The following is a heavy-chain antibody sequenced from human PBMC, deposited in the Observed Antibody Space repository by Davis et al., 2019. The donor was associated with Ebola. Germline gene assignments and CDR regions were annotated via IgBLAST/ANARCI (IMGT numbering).Heavy chain of an antibody. J-gene: IGHJ4*02. CDR3: ARDVRGITGPSEY. V-gene: IGHV1-18*01. Sequence: ASVKVSCKASGHTFSNYDINWVRQGTGQGLEWMGWISTYNGNTNYAQKVQGRITMTTDTSTSTAYMELRSLRSDDTARYYCARDVRGITGPSEYWGQGTLVTVSS. CDR2: ISTYNGNT. CDR1: GHTFSNYD. D-gene: IGHD1-1*01.